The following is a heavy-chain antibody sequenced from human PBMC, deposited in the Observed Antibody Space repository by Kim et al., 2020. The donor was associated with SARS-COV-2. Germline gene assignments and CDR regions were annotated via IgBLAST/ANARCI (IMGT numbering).Heavy chain of an antibody. CDR1: GGSISSYY. CDR2: IYYSGST. D-gene: IGHD4-17*01. Sequence: SETLSLTCTVSGGSISSYYWSWIRQPPGKGLEWIGYIYYSGSTNYNPSLKSRVTISVDTSKNQFSLKLSSVTAADTAVYYCARHGRDGDWPFDYWGQGTLVTVSS. CDR3: ARHGRDGDWPFDY. V-gene: IGHV4-59*08. J-gene: IGHJ4*02.